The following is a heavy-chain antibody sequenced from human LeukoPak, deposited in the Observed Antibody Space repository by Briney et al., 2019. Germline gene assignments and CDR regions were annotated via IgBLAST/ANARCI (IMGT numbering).Heavy chain of an antibody. CDR3: ARDLQYYDILTGYWGDAFDI. Sequence: SETLSLTCTVSGGSISSYYWSWIRQPAGKGLEWIGRIYTSGSTNYNPSLKSRVTMSVDTPKNQFSLKLSSVTAADTAVYYCARDLQYYDILTGYWGDAFDIWGQGTMVTVSS. D-gene: IGHD3-9*01. J-gene: IGHJ3*02. V-gene: IGHV4-4*07. CDR2: IYTSGST. CDR1: GGSISSYY.